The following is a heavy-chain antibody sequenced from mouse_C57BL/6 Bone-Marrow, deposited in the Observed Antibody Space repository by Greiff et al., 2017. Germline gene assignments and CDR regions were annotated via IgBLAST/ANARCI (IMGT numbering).Heavy chain of an antibody. J-gene: IGHJ4*01. D-gene: IGHD2-4*01. CDR3: AYYDYDRRSYAMEY. CDR2: IDPSDSYT. V-gene: IGHV1-69*01. Sequence: QVQLKQPGAELVMPGASVKLSCKASGYTFTSYWMHWVKQRPGQGLEWIGEIDPSDSYTNYNQKFKGKSTLTVDKSSSTAYMQLSSLTSEDTAVYYCAYYDYDRRSYAMEYWGQGTGGTVS. CDR1: GYTFTSYW.